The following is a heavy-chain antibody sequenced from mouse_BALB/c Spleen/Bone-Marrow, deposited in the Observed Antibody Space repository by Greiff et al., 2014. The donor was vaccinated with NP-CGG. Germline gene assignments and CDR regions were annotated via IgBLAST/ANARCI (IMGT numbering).Heavy chain of an antibody. D-gene: IGHD2-3*01. CDR3: VRQGDGYYNWYFDV. V-gene: IGHV10-1*02. J-gene: IGHJ1*01. Sequence: EVKLVESGGGLVQPKGSLKLSCAASGFTFNTYAMNWVRQAPGKGLEWVARIRSKSNNYATYYADPVKDRFTSSRNDSQSMLYLQMNNLKTEDTAMYYCVRQGDGYYNWYFDVWGAGTTVTVSS. CDR1: GFTFNTYA. CDR2: IRSKSNNYAT.